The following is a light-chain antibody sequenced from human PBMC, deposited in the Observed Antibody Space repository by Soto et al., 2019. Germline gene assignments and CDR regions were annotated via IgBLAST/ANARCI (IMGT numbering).Light chain of an antibody. V-gene: IGKV1-39*01. J-gene: IGKJ4*01. Sequence: DIPMNQSPASLSVSVGDRVTISCRASQSIGGFLNWYQQKLGKAPKLLIYAASSLQSGVPSRFSGSGSGTDFTLTISSLQPEDFATYYCQQSYSTPLTFGGGTKVDIK. CDR3: QQSYSTPLT. CDR2: AAS. CDR1: QSIGGF.